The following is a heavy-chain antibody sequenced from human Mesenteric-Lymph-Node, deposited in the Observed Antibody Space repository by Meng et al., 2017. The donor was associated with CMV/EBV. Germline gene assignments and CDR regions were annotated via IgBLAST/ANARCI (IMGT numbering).Heavy chain of an antibody. D-gene: IGHD6-13*01. J-gene: IGHJ4*02. CDR1: GASITSYY. CDR2: MLYSGNT. V-gene: IGHV4-59*01. CDR3: ARDEIAAAGTWTD. Sequence: SETLSLTCTVSGASITSYYWSWLRQPPGKGLEWIAYMLYSGNTNYNTSLKSRVTMSVDTSKNQFSLRLTSVTAADTAVYYCARDEIAAAGTWTDWGQGTLVTVSS.